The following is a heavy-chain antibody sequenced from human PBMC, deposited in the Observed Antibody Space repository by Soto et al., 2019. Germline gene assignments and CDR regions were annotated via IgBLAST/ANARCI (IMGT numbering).Heavy chain of an antibody. D-gene: IGHD2-21*02. V-gene: IGHV6-1*01. J-gene: IGHJ6*02. Sequence: HTHSRTCVISGGSVCSNSAAWNWIRPSPSRGLEWLGRAYYRSQWYYDSAVSVRSRITVIPDTSKNQFSLQLNSVTPEDTAVYYCTKQKGDSRTYYGMDVWGHGTTVTAP. CDR3: TKQKGDSRTYYGMDV. CDR1: GGSVCSNSAA. CDR2: AYYRSQWYY.